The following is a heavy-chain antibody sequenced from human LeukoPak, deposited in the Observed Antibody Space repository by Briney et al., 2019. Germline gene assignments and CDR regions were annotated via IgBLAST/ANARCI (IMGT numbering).Heavy chain of an antibody. Sequence: SETLSLTCTVSGGSISSGDYYWSWIRQPPGKGLEWIGYIYYSGSTYYNPSLKSRVTISVDTSKNQFSLKLSSVTAADTAVYYCARYREADGEGDNYFDYWGQGTLVTVSS. CDR3: ARYREADGEGDNYFDY. CDR2: IYYSGST. J-gene: IGHJ4*02. V-gene: IGHV4-30-4*01. D-gene: IGHD4-17*01. CDR1: GGSISSGDYY.